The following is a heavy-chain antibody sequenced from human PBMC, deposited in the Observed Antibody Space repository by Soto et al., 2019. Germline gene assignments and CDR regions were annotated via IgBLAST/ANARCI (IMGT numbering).Heavy chain of an antibody. CDR2: IYYSGST. D-gene: IGHD4-17*01. V-gene: IGHV4-59*12. J-gene: IGHJ6*02. Sequence: SETLSLTCTVSGGSISSYYWSWIRQPPGKGLEWIGYIYYSGSTNYNPSLKSRVTISVDRSKNQFSLKLSSVTAADTAVYYCARDNYGEFGYGMDVWRQVNTVTVSS. CDR1: GGSISSYY. CDR3: ARDNYGEFGYGMDV.